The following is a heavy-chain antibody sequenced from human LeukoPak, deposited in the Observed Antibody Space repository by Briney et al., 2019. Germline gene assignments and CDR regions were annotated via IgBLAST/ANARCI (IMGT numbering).Heavy chain of an antibody. CDR3: ARHHESGWYSDFDY. CDR2: ISYTGST. D-gene: IGHD6-19*01. Sequence: PSETLSLTCTASGGSISSSGYYWGWIRQPPGKGLEWIGSISYTGSTNYNPSLRRRVSISVDTSKNHFSLKVTSVTAADTSVYYCARHHESGWYSDFDYWGQGTLVTVSS. J-gene: IGHJ4*02. V-gene: IGHV4-39*01. CDR1: GGSISSSGYY.